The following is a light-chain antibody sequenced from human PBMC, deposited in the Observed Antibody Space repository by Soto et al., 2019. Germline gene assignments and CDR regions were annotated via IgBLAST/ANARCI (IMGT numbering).Light chain of an antibody. V-gene: IGKV3-15*01. CDR2: GAS. CDR3: QQYNNWPVT. CDR1: QSVSSN. Sequence: EIVMTQSPGTLSVSPGERDTLSCRASQSVSSNLAWYQQKPGQAPRLLIYGASTRATGIPARFSGSGSGTEFTLTISSLQSEDFAVYYCQQYNNWPVTFGQGTKVEIK. J-gene: IGKJ1*01.